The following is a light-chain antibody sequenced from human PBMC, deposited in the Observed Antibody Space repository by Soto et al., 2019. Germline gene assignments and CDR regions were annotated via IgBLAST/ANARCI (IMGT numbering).Light chain of an antibody. CDR1: SRDIGGYNY. CDR2: EVT. J-gene: IGLJ1*01. Sequence: ARTQPASVSGSPGQSITISCTGTSRDIGGYNYVSWYQHHPGKAPKLIIYEVTNRPSRAAHSFSGSKSRNTTSLTFSGLQAEDEADDCCSSFTSSSTTWFGSGTKVNVI. CDR3: SSFTSSSTTW. V-gene: IGLV2-14*01.